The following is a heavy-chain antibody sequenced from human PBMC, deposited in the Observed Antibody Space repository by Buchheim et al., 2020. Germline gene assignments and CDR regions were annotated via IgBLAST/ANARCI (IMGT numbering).Heavy chain of an antibody. CDR2: IHYSGST. Sequence: QVQLQESGPGLLKPSQTLSLTCSVSGGSVSSGDYYWSWIRQPPGKGLEWIGYIHYSGSTYYIPSLKSRVFISRDTSKNQLSLKMTSVTATDTAVYYCARQNSGYFAYWGQGT. D-gene: IGHD3-22*01. V-gene: IGHV4-30-4*01. CDR1: GGSVSSGDYY. J-gene: IGHJ4*02. CDR3: ARQNSGYFAY.